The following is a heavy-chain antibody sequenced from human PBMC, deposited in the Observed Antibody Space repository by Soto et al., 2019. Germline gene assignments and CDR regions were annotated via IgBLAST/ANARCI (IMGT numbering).Heavy chain of an antibody. CDR2: IYWDDDK. V-gene: IGHV2-5*02. D-gene: IGHD1-1*01. CDR1: GFSLSTSGVG. CDR3: AHSGERGGNGQFQH. Sequence: QITLKESGPTLVKPTQTLTLTCTFSGFSLSTSGVGVGWIRQPPGKALEWLALIYWDDDKRYSPSLKSSLTNNKDTSKNQVVLTMTNMDPVDTATYYCAHSGERGGNGQFQHWGKGTLVTVSS. J-gene: IGHJ1*01.